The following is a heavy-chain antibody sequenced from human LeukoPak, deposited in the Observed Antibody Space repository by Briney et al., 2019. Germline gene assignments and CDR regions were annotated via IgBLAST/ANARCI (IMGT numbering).Heavy chain of an antibody. J-gene: IGHJ4*02. V-gene: IGHV3-30*03. Sequence: GGSLRLSCAASGFTFSSYGMHWVRQAPGKGLEWVAVISYDGSNKYYADSVKGRFTISRDNSKNTLYLQMNSLRVEDTAVYHCVRQPDSARYGFDYWGRGTQVTVSS. CDR2: ISYDGSNK. CDR1: GFTFSSYG. CDR3: VRQPDSARYGFDY. D-gene: IGHD1-14*01.